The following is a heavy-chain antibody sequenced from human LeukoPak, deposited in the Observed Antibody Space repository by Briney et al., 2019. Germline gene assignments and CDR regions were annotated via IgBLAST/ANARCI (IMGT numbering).Heavy chain of an antibody. CDR2: LNGDGSIT. CDR3: ARDRGSGTEYFDN. D-gene: IGHD2-15*01. V-gene: IGHV3-74*01. Sequence: GGSLRLSCVATGFTFSSSWMHWVRQVPGKGLVLVSRLNGDGSITNYSDSVRGRFTISRDNAKNTLYLQMTSLSAEDTAVYYCARDRGSGTEYFDNWGQGTLVTVSS. CDR1: GFTFSSSW. J-gene: IGHJ4*02.